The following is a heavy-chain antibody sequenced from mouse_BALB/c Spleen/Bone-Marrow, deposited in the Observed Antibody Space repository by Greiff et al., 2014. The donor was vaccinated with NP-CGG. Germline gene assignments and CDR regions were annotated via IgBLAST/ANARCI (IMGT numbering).Heavy chain of an antibody. J-gene: IGHJ1*01. V-gene: IGHV7-3*02. CDR1: GFTFTDYY. D-gene: IGHD2-1*01. Sequence: EVKLVESGGGLVQPGGSLRLSCATSGFTFTDYYMSWVRQPPGKALEWLGFIRNKANGYTTEHSASVKGRFTISRDNSQSILYLQMNTLRAEDSATYYCARDKNYGSYWYFDVWGAGTTVTVSS. CDR3: ARDKNYGSYWYFDV. CDR2: IRNKANGYTT.